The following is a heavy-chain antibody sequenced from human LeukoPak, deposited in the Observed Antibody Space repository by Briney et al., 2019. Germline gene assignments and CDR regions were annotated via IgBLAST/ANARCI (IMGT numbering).Heavy chain of an antibody. Sequence: SETLSLTCTVSGGSINSSSYYWGWIRQSPGKGLEWIGSIYYRRTTYYNPTLKSRVTISVNTANNQLSLRLSSVTAADTAVYYCARRRSGWHDAFDIWGQGTMVTVSS. J-gene: IGHJ3*02. CDR2: IYYRRTT. CDR1: GGSINSSSYY. V-gene: IGHV4-39*07. D-gene: IGHD6-19*01. CDR3: ARRRSGWHDAFDI.